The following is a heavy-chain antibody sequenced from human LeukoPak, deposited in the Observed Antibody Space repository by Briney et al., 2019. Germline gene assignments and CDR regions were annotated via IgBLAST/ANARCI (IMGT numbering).Heavy chain of an antibody. CDR1: GGSFSPYY. Sequence: SETLSLTCAVYGGSFSPYYWSWIRQPPGKGLEWTGEINHSGSTNYNPSLKSRVTISVDTSKNQFSLRLSSVTAADAAVYYCARGGFYCGGDCYVDYWGQGTLVTVSS. CDR2: INHSGST. J-gene: IGHJ4*02. D-gene: IGHD2-21*02. V-gene: IGHV4-34*01. CDR3: ARGGFYCGGDCYVDY.